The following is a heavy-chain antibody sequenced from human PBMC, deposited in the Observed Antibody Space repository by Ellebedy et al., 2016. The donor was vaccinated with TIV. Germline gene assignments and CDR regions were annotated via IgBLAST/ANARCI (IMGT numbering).Heavy chain of an antibody. J-gene: IGHJ4*02. CDR1: GFTFSSYA. CDR3: ARVLDMGEQSQGFDY. CDR2: ISRNGGST. D-gene: IGHD2-2*03. Sequence: GESLKISCAASGFTFSSYAMHWVRQAPGKGLEFVSAISRNGGSTYYTNSVKGRFTVSRDNSKNTLYLQMGSLRAEDMAVYYCARVLDMGEQSQGFDYWGQGTLVTVSS. V-gene: IGHV3-64*01.